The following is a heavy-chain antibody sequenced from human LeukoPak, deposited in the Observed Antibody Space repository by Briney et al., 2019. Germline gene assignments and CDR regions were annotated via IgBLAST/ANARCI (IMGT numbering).Heavy chain of an antibody. CDR2: IYYSGST. CDR3: ARLRRYDYGDYVPRGYFDY. J-gene: IGHJ4*02. V-gene: IGHV4-39*02. D-gene: IGHD4-17*01. CDR1: GGSISSRIYY. Sequence: SETLSLTCTVSGGSISSRIYYWGWIRQPPGKGLEWFGSIYYSGSTYYNPSLKSRVTISVDTSKNHFSLKLSSVTAADTAVYYCARLRRYDYGDYVPRGYFDYWGQGTLVTVTS.